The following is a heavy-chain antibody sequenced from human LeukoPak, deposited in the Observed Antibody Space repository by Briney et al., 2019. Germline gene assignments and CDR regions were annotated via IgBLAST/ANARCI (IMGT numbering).Heavy chain of an antibody. CDR1: GFSVSSYW. V-gene: IGHV3-74*01. Sequence: GGSLRLSCAASGFSVSSYWMHWVRQAPGKGLVWVSRINIDGRTTSYANSVRGRFTISRDTAKNTLDLQMNSLRPEDTAVYYSARDFGGSQDYWGQGTLVTVSS. D-gene: IGHD2-15*01. CDR3: ARDFGGSQDY. CDR2: INIDGRTT. J-gene: IGHJ4*02.